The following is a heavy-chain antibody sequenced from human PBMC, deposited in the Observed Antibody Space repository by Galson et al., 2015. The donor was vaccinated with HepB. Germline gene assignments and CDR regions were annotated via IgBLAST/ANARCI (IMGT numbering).Heavy chain of an antibody. Sequence: SLRLSCAASGFTFSSYWMHWVRQAPGTGWVWVSRINSDWSSTSYADSVRGRFTISSDNSKNTLYLQMNSLRAEDTAVYYCVRGPRDGNNYMLDYWGQGTLVTVSS. CDR1: GFTFSSYW. CDR2: INSDWSST. J-gene: IGHJ4*02. V-gene: IGHV3-74*01. D-gene: IGHD5-24*01. CDR3: VRGPRDGNNYMLDY.